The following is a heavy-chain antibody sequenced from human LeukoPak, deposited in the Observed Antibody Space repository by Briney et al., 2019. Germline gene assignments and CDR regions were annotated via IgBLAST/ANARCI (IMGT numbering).Heavy chain of an antibody. D-gene: IGHD6-13*01. J-gene: IGHJ4*02. Sequence: GGSLRLSCAASGFTFDDYAMHWVRQAPGKGLEWVSLISGDGGSTYYADSVKGRFTISRDNSKNSLYLQMNSLRTEDTALYYCAKDMRRWQLVSFAADYWGQGTLVTVSS. CDR1: GFTFDDYA. CDR2: ISGDGGST. V-gene: IGHV3-43*02. CDR3: AKDMRRWQLVSFAADY.